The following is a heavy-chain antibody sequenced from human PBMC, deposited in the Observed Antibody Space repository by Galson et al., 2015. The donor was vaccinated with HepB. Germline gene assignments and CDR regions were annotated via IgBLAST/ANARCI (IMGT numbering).Heavy chain of an antibody. Sequence: SLRLSCAASGFAFADYTMHWVRQAPGKGLEWVSLISWDGDDTYYADSVKGRFTISRDNSRNSLYLEMNSLRTEDTALYYCAKMAGSTSDVDDYWGQGTLVTVSS. J-gene: IGHJ4*02. CDR1: GFAFADYT. CDR3: AKMAGSTSDVDDY. D-gene: IGHD3-10*01. CDR2: ISWDGDDT. V-gene: IGHV3-43*01.